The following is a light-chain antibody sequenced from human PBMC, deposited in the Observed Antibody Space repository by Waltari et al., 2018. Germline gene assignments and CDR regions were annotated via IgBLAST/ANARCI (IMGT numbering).Light chain of an antibody. CDR1: QGISSY. CDR3: QQLNSYPPVT. J-gene: IGKJ4*01. CDR2: AAS. Sequence: DIQLTQSHTFLLASAGERVNITCRASQGISSYLAWYQQKPGKAPKLLIYAASTLQSGVPSRFSGSGSGTEFTLTISSLQPEDFATYYCQQLNSYPPVTFGGGTKVEIK. V-gene: IGKV1-9*01.